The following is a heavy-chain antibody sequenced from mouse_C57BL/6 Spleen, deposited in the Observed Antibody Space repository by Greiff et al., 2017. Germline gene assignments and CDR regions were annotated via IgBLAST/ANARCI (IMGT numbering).Heavy chain of an antibody. D-gene: IGHD2-5*01. CDR3: AGAYYSNYFWFAY. Sequence: LVESGAELVKPGASVKISCKASGYAFSSYWMNWVKQRPGKGLEWIGQIYPGDGDTNYNGKFKGKATLTADKSSSTAYMQLSSLTSEDSAVYFCAGAYYSNYFWFAYWGQGTLVTVSA. CDR1: GYAFSSYW. V-gene: IGHV1-80*01. CDR2: IYPGDGDT. J-gene: IGHJ3*01.